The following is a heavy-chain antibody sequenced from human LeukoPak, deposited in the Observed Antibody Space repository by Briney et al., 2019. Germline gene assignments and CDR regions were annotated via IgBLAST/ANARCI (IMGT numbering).Heavy chain of an antibody. CDR1: GGSISSGSYY. V-gene: IGHV4-61*02. CDR3: ARHVPRLQSDY. Sequence: PSQTLSLTCTVSGGSISSGSYYWSWIRQPAGKGLEWIGRIYTSGSTNYNPSLKSRVTISVDTSKNQFSLKLSSVTAADTAVYYCARHVPRLQSDYWGQGTLVTVSS. J-gene: IGHJ4*02. CDR2: IYTSGST. D-gene: IGHD5-24*01.